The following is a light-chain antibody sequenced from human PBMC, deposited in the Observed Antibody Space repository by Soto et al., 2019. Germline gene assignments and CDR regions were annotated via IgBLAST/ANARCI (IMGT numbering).Light chain of an antibody. J-gene: IGKJ4*01. Sequence: DIQMTQSPSSVSASLGDRVTITCRASQGIGNWLAWYQQKPGKAPMVLISAASTLQSGVPTRFSCSGSGTDFTLTISSLQPEDFASYYCQQTMSFPFSFGGGTKVEIK. CDR1: QGIGNW. CDR3: QQTMSFPFS. CDR2: AAS. V-gene: IGKV1-12*02.